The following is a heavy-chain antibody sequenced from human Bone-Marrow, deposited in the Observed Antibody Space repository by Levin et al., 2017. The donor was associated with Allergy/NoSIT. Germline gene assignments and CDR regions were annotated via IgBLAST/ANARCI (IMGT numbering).Heavy chain of an antibody. CDR3: ETEAWGEAPGSYGLDV. CDR2: FGREHGEK. CDR1: GDTLTELS. J-gene: IGHJ6*02. Sequence: ASVKVSCKVSGDTLTELSLHWVRQGPGKGLEWMGGFGREHGEKIHSQNFQGRVTLTEDTSSDTAYMELSSLRSEDTAVYYCETEAWGEAPGSYGLDVWGQGTTVIVSS. V-gene: IGHV1-24*01. D-gene: IGHD7-27*01.